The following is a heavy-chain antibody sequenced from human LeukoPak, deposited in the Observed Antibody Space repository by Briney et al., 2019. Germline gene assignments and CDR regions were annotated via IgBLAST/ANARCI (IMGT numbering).Heavy chain of an antibody. D-gene: IGHD3-3*01. V-gene: IGHV3-21*01. CDR3: ARDGPYYDFWSGYYNPRDAFDI. CDR1: GFTFSSYS. J-gene: IGHJ3*02. Sequence: PGGSLRLSCAASGFTFSSYSVNWVRQAPGKGLEWVSSISSSSSYIYYADSVKGRFTISRDNAKNSLYLQMNSLRAEDTAVYYCARDGPYYDFWSGYYNPRDAFDIWGQGTMVTVSS. CDR2: ISSSSSYI.